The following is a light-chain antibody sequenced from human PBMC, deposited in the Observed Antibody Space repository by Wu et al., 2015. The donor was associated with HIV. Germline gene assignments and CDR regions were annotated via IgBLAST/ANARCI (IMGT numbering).Light chain of an antibody. CDR2: GAS. CDR1: QSVSNS. CDR3: QQYGSSPLT. Sequence: EIILTQSPATLSLSPGDRATLSCRASQSVSNSLAWYQRKPGQAPRLLIYGASSRATGIPDRFSGSGSGTDFTLTISRLEPEDFAVYYCQQYGSSPLTFGGGTKVEIK. J-gene: IGKJ4*01. V-gene: IGKV3-20*01.